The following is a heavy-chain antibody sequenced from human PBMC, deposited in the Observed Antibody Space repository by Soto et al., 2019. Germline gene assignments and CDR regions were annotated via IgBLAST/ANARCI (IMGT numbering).Heavy chain of an antibody. CDR1: GGSISSSNW. V-gene: IGHV4-4*02. CDR3: ARGNSNYGDSYYYYGMDV. J-gene: IGHJ6*02. D-gene: IGHD4-4*01. Sequence: QVQLQESGPGLVKPSGTLSLTCAVSGGSISSSNWWSWVRQPPGKGLEWIGEIYHSGSTNYNPSLQSPVTISVDKAKNQFSLKLSSVTAADTAVYYCARGNSNYGDSYYYYGMDVWGQGTTVTVSS. CDR2: IYHSGST.